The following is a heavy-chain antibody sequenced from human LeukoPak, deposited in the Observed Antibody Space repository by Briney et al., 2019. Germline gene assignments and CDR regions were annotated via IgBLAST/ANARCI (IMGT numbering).Heavy chain of an antibody. CDR2: IYPRDSDT. CDR1: EYTFTNYW. CDR3: ARSTSAYYSADY. D-gene: IGHD3-22*01. Sequence: GESLKISCKGSEYTFTNYWIGWGRQTSDKGLELVAFIYPRDSDTRYNPSFQGHVTISADKSTNTAYLQWSSLQASDTAMYYCARSTSAYYSADYWGQGTLVTVSS. V-gene: IGHV5-51*01. J-gene: IGHJ4*02.